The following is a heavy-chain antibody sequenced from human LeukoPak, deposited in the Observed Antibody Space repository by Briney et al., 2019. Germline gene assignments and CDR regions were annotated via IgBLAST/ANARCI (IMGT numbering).Heavy chain of an antibody. CDR1: GFTFSTYW. Sequence: GGSLRLSCAASGFTFSTYWMHWVRHVPGKGLVWVSRINNVGSSTTYADSVKGRFTISRDNAKNTLYLQMNSLRAEDTAVYYCARDAYAYDYVWGSYRYTPYYFDYWGQGTLVTVSS. CDR2: INNVGSST. V-gene: IGHV3-74*01. CDR3: ARDAYAYDYVWGSYRYTPYYFDY. D-gene: IGHD3-16*02. J-gene: IGHJ4*02.